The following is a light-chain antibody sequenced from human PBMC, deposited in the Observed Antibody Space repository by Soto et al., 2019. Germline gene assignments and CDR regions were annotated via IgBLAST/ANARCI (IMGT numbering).Light chain of an antibody. Sequence: QSVLTQPPSVSEAPRQRVTISCSGSSSNIGNNAVNWYQQLPGKAPKLLIYYDDLLPSGVSDRFSGSKSGTSASLAISGLQSEDEADYYCAAWDERLNGSYVFGTGTKVTVL. CDR2: YDD. CDR3: AAWDERLNGSYV. CDR1: SSNIGNNA. V-gene: IGLV1-36*01. J-gene: IGLJ1*01.